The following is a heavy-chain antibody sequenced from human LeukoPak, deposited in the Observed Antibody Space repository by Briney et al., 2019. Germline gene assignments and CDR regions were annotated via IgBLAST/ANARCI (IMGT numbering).Heavy chain of an antibody. V-gene: IGHV3-21*01. J-gene: IGHJ4*02. Sequence: PGGSLRLSCAASGFTFSSYSMNWVRQAPGKGLEWVSSISSSSSYIYYAVSVKGRFTISRDNAKNSLYLQMNSLRAEDTAVYYCARDDAVAGLGFDYWGQGTLVTVSS. D-gene: IGHD6-19*01. CDR3: ARDDAVAGLGFDY. CDR2: ISSSSSYI. CDR1: GFTFSSYS.